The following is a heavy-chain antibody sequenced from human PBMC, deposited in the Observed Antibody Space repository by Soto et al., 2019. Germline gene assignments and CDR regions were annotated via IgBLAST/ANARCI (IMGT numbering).Heavy chain of an antibody. D-gene: IGHD4-4*01. CDR2: IKQDGSGK. V-gene: IGHV3-7*01. CDR3: ARARDYSNYEDYFDY. CDR1: GFTFSSYW. J-gene: IGHJ4*02. Sequence: EVQLVESGGGLVQPGGSLRLACAASGFTFSSYWRSWVRQTPGKGLEWVANIKQDGSGKYYVDSMKGRFTITRDNAKNSLYLQMNSLRAEDTAVYYCARARDYSNYEDYFDYWGQGTLVTVSS.